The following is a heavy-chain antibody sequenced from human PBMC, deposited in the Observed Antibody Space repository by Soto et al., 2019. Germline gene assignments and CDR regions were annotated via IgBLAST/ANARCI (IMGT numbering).Heavy chain of an antibody. D-gene: IGHD6-6*01. CDR2: ISGSGIST. CDR1: GFTFSSYA. CDR3: AKVPSSSRLYNWFDP. J-gene: IGHJ5*02. V-gene: IGHV3-23*01. Sequence: LRLSCAASGFTFSSYAMSWVRQAPGKGLEWVSAISGSGISTYSADSVKGRFTISRDNSKNTLYLQMNSLRGEDTAVYYCAKVPSSSRLYNWFDPCGQGPLVTVSS.